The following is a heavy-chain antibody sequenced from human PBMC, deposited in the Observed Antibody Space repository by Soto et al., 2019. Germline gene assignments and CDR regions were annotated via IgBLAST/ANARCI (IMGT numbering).Heavy chain of an antibody. Sequence: PGGSLRLSCAASGFTFSNYAMHWVRQAPGKGLEWVTSIWYDGSNEYYVDSVKGRFTISRDNSKSTLYLQMNSLRAEDTAVYFCAREDISRSCSGGSCYWRYYGLDVWGKATTVTDSS. CDR1: GFTFSNYA. D-gene: IGHD2-15*01. J-gene: IGHJ6*04. CDR3: AREDISRSCSGGSCYWRYYGLDV. CDR2: IWYDGSNE. V-gene: IGHV3-33*01.